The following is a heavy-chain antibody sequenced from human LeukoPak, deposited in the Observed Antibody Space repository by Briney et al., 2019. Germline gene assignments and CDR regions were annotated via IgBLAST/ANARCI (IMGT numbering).Heavy chain of an antibody. CDR2: IYYSGST. CDR3: ARGRLRGYYYYYGMDV. V-gene: IGHV4-31*03. CDR1: GGSISSGGYY. Sequence: SQTLSLTCTVSGGSISSGGYYWSWIRQHPGKGLEWIGYIYYSGSTYCNPSLKSRVTISVDTSKNQFSLKLSSVTAADTAVYYCARGRLRGYYYYYGMDVWGQGTTVTVSS. D-gene: IGHD4-17*01. J-gene: IGHJ6*02.